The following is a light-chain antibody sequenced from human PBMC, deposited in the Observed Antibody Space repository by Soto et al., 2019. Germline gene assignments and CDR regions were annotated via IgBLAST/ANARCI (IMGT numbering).Light chain of an antibody. Sequence: IRLTQSTASLSASLGDRVTITCRASQGIDSYLAWYQQRPGKVPQLLIYETSILQSGVSSRFSGSGYGTDFNLTISSLQAEDFATYYCQQTRSYPSTFGGGTKVDIK. J-gene: IGKJ4*01. CDR1: QGIDSY. CDR3: QQTRSYPST. CDR2: ETS. V-gene: IGKV1-9*01.